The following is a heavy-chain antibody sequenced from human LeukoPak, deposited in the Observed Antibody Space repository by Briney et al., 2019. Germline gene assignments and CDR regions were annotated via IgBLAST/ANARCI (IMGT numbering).Heavy chain of an antibody. CDR3: AKSGVVVTATPPNSD. V-gene: IGHV3-30*02. CDR1: GFTFSSYG. J-gene: IGHJ1*01. CDR2: IRYDGSNK. D-gene: IGHD2-21*02. Sequence: GGSLRLSCAASGFTFSSYGMHWVRQAPGKGLEWVAFIRYDGSNKYYADSVKGRFTISRDNSKNTLYLQMNSLRAEDTAVYYCAKSGVVVTATPPNSDWGQGTLVTVSS.